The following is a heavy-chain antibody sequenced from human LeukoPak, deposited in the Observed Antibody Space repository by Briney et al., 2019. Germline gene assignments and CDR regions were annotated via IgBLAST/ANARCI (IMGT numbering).Heavy chain of an antibody. J-gene: IGHJ4*02. CDR1: GGSISNSNW. V-gene: IGHV4-4*02. CDR3: TTLYYYDTTGYYWRGFDY. D-gene: IGHD3-22*01. CDR2: IYHSGNT. Sequence: SETLSLTCAVSGGSISNSNWWSWVRQPPGQGLEWIGEIYHSGNTNYNPSLKSRVTITVDTSKNQFSLELNSVTAADTALYFCTTLYYYDTTGYYWRGFDYWGQGALVTVSS.